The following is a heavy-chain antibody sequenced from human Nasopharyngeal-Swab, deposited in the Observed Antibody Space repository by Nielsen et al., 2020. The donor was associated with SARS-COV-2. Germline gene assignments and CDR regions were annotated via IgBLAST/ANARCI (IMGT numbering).Heavy chain of an antibody. Sequence: GGSLRLSCAASGFTVSSNYMSWVRQAPGKGLEWVSVIYSGGSTYYADSVKGRFTISRDNSKNTLYLQMNSLRAEDTAVYYCTRDFSAAAYGFDPWGQGTLVTVSS. D-gene: IGHD6-13*01. J-gene: IGHJ5*02. CDR1: GFTVSSNY. CDR2: IYSGGST. V-gene: IGHV3-53*01. CDR3: TRDFSAAAYGFDP.